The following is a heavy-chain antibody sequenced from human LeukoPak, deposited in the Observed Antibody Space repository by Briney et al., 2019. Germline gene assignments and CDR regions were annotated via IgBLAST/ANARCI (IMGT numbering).Heavy chain of an antibody. D-gene: IGHD3-9*01. CDR3: ARTYNIRYFDI. J-gene: IGHJ4*02. V-gene: IGHV3-33*01. Sequence: GGSLRLSCAASGFTFSSYGMHWVRQAPGKGLEWVAVIWSDGSNEYYADSLKGRFTISRDNSKSTLYLQMNSLRAEDTAVYYCARTYNIRYFDICGQRTLVTVSS. CDR2: IWSDGSNE. CDR1: GFTFSSYG.